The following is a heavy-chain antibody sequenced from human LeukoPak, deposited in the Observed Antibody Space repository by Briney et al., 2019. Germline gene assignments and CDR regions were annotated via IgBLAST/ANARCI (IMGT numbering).Heavy chain of an antibody. V-gene: IGHV3-30-3*02. CDR2: TSYDGSNN. CDR3: AKLSSSWYSFDY. CDR1: GFTFSNYA. Sequence: GGSLRLSCAASGFTFSNYAMHWVRQAPGKGLDWVAVTSYDGSNNYYAESVKGRFTISRDNSKNTLYLQMNSLRTGDTAVYYCAKLSSSWYSFDYWGQGTLVTVSS. D-gene: IGHD6-13*01. J-gene: IGHJ4*02.